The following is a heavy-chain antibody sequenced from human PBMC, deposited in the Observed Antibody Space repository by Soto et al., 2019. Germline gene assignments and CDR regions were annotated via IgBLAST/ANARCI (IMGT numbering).Heavy chain of an antibody. CDR2: IGSSGNYI. J-gene: IGHJ1*01. CDR3: ARGDHGDYVLYFHH. Sequence: EVQLVESGGGLVKPGGSLRLSCVASGFTFSDYNMNWVRQAPGKGLEWVASIGSSGNYIFYADSVKGRFTISIDSAKNSLYLQMNSLRAEDTAVYYCARGDHGDYVLYFHHWGQGTLVTVSS. D-gene: IGHD4-17*01. CDR1: GFTFSDYN. V-gene: IGHV3-21*01.